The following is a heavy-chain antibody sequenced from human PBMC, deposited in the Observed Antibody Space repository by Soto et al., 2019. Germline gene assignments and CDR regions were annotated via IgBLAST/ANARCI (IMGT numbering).Heavy chain of an antibody. Sequence: GESLKISCNGSGYNFDTYWIGWVRQMPGKGLEWIGIIYGGDSDTRYNPSFQGQVTMSADKSLSTAYLQWSSLKASDTAIYFCARWAYVDEKFDPWGQGTLVTVSS. J-gene: IGHJ5*02. CDR2: IYGGDSDT. V-gene: IGHV5-51*01. CDR1: GYNFDTYW. D-gene: IGHD3-16*01. CDR3: ARWAYVDEKFDP.